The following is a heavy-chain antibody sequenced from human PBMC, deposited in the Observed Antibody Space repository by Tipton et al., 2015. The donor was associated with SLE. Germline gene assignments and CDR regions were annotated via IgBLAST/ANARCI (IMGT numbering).Heavy chain of an antibody. CDR2: SNPSGST. J-gene: IGHJ4*02. CDR3: ARGLGSGYCSSTSCEGDY. Sequence: TLSLTCAVYGGSFSGYYWSWIRQPPGKGLEWIGESNPSGSTNYNPSLKSRVTISVDTSKNQFSLNLSSVTAADTAVYYCARGLGSGYCSSTSCEGDYWGQGTLVTVSS. D-gene: IGHD2-2*01. V-gene: IGHV4-34*01. CDR1: GGSFSGYY.